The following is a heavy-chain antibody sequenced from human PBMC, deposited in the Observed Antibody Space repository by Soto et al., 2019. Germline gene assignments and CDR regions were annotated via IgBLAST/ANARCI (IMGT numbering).Heavy chain of an antibody. D-gene: IGHD3-22*01. CDR1: GYTFTSYY. CDR3: ARDLYDSSGYYSGYFDY. J-gene: IGHJ4*02. CDR2: INPSGGST. V-gene: IGHV1-46*01. Sequence: ASVKVSCKASGYTFTSYYMHWVRQAPGQGLEWMGIINPSGGSTSYAQKFQGRGTMTRDTSTSTVYMELSSLRSEDTAVYYCARDLYDSSGYYSGYFDYWGQGTLVTVSS.